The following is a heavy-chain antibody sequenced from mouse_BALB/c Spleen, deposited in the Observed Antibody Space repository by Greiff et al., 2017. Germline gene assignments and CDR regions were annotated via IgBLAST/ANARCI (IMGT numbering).Heavy chain of an antibody. Sequence: QVQLKESGAELARPGASVKMSCKASGYTFTSYTMHWVKQRPGQGLEWIGYINPSSGYTNYNQKFKDKATLTADKSSSTAYMQLSSLTSEDSAVYYCARVGTTVVANAMDYWGQGTSVTVSS. D-gene: IGHD1-1*01. CDR3: ARVGTTVVANAMDY. CDR1: GYTFTSYT. V-gene: IGHV1-4*01. CDR2: INPSSGYT. J-gene: IGHJ4*01.